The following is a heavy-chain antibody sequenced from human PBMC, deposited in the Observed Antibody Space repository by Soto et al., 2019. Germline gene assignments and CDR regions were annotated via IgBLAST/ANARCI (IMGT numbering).Heavy chain of an antibody. V-gene: IGHV3-23*01. Sequence: GGSLRLSCAASGFTFSSYAMSWVRQAPGKGLEWVSAISGSGGSTYYADSVKGRFTISRDNSKNTLYLQMNSLRAEDTAVYYCAKDTGGSGSYYYYYYMDVWGKGTTVTVSS. CDR1: GFTFSSYA. CDR2: ISGSGGST. CDR3: AKDTGGSGSYYYYYYMDV. D-gene: IGHD1-26*01. J-gene: IGHJ6*03.